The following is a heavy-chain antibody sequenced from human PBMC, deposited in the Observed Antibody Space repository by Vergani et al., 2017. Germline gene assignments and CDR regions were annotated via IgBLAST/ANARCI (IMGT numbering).Heavy chain of an antibody. CDR2: IFSNDEN. CDR1: GFSLSNARMG. CDR3: ARILLGGAPRPXCDFWSVPHQEERYYYYDYYMDV. V-gene: IGHV2-26*01. J-gene: IGHJ6*03. D-gene: IGHD3-3*01. Sequence: QVTLKESGPVLVKPTETLTLTCTVSGFSLSNARMGVSWIRQPPGTALEWLAHIFSNDENSYSTSLKSRLTISKETSKSQVILTMTNMDPVVTATYYCARILLGGAPRPXCDFWSVPHQEERYYYYDYYMDVWGEGTTVTVSS.